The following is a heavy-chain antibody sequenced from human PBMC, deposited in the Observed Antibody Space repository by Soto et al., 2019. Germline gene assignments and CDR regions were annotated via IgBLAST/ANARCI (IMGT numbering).Heavy chain of an antibody. V-gene: IGHV1-18*01. J-gene: IGHJ5*02. CDR1: GYTFTTYD. D-gene: IGHD6-13*01. Sequence: SVKVSSKASGYTFTTYDMSWVLQAPGQGLEWMGWISASNGNTYYGQKIQGRVTMITDSLTSTAYMKLSSLTSDDTAVYYCARALPYSCSGDTWGRGTLVTVFS. CDR3: ARALPYSCSGDT. CDR2: ISASNGNT.